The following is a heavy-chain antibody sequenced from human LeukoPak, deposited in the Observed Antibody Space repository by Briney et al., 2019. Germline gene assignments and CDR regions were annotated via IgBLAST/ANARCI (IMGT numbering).Heavy chain of an antibody. V-gene: IGHV4-39*07. CDR2: IYYSGSI. Sequence: KPSETLSLTCTVSGASISSSTYYWGWIRQPPGKGLEWIGSIYYSGSIYHNPSLKSRVTISIDTSKSQFSLRLSSVTAADTAVFYCARGSAAGHDYWGQGTLVTVSS. CDR1: GASISSSTYY. J-gene: IGHJ4*02. CDR3: ARGSAAGHDY. D-gene: IGHD6-13*01.